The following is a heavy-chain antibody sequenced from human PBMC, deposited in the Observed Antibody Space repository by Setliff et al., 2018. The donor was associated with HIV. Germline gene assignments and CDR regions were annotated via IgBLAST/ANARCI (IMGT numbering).Heavy chain of an antibody. CDR2: ISSSSSYI. D-gene: IGHD5-18*01. V-gene: IGHV3-21*01. Sequence: PGGSLRLSCAASGFTFSNYGMSWVRQAPGKGLEWVSSISSSSSYIYYADSVKGRFTISRDNAKNSLYLQMNSLRAEDTAVYYCARDYSYGGSLIYFDYWGQGTLVTVSS. J-gene: IGHJ4*02. CDR1: GFTFSNYG. CDR3: ARDYSYGGSLIYFDY.